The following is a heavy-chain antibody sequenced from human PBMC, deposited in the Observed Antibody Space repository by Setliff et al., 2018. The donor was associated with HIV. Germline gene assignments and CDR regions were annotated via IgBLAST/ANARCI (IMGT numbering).Heavy chain of an antibody. D-gene: IGHD2-15*01. CDR3: ARVLRIHYYYYYMDV. Sequence: SETLSLTCAGYGGSFSGYYWSWIRQPPGKGLEWIGEINHSGSTNYNPSLKSRVTISVDTSKNQFSLKLTSVTAADTAVYYCARVLRIHYYYYYMDVWGKGTTVTVSS. CDR2: INHSGST. J-gene: IGHJ6*03. V-gene: IGHV4-34*01. CDR1: GGSFSGYY.